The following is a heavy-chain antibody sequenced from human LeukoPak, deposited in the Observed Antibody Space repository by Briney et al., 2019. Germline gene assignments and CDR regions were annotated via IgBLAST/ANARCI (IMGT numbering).Heavy chain of an antibody. CDR3: GRVRDIPLTYYYYGMDV. CDR2: INHSGST. CDR1: GGSFSGYY. J-gene: IGHJ6*02. Sequence: SETLSLTCAVYGGSFSGYYWSWIRQPPGKGLEWSGEINHSGSTNYNPSLKSRVTISVDTSKNQFSLKLSSVTAADTAVYYCGRVRDIPLTYYYYGMDVWGQGTTVTVSS. D-gene: IGHD2-15*01. V-gene: IGHV4-34*01.